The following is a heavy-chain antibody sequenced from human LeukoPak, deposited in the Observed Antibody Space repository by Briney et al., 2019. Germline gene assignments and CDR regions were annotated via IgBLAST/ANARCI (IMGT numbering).Heavy chain of an antibody. V-gene: IGHV1-3*01. D-gene: IGHD4-17*01. Sequence: KFQGRVTITRDTSASTAYMELSSLRSEDTAVYHCARVTGDDYGDYAGLDVWGQGTTVTVSS. CDR3: ARVTGDDYGDYAGLDV. J-gene: IGHJ6*02.